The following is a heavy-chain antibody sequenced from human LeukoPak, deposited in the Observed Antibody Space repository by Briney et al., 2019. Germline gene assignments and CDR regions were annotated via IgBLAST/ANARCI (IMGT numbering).Heavy chain of an antibody. Sequence: GGSLRLSXAASGFTFSSYAMNWVRQAPGKGLEWVSAISGSGGNTYYADSVKGRFAISRDNSKNTVYLQMDSLKAEDTALYFCARSLLLVTAITHFDYWGQGILVTVSS. CDR1: GFTFSSYA. D-gene: IGHD2-21*02. V-gene: IGHV3-23*01. CDR3: ARSLLLVTAITHFDY. J-gene: IGHJ4*02. CDR2: ISGSGGNT.